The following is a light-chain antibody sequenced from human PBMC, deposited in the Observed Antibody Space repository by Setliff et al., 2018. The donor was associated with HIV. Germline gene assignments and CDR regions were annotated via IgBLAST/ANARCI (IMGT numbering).Light chain of an antibody. CDR3: SSYAVTNTLP. CDR2: EVR. V-gene: IGLV2-14*01. Sequence: QSVLTQPASVSGSPGQSITISCTGTSSDVGGYSYVSWYQQHPGKAPKLIIYEVRNRPSGVSNRFSGSKSGSTASLTISGLQAEDEADYYCSSYAVTNTLPFGTGTKGTVL. CDR1: SSDVGGYSY. J-gene: IGLJ1*01.